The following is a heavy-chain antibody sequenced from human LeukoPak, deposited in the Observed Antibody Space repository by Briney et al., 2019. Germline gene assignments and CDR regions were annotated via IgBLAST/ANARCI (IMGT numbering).Heavy chain of an antibody. D-gene: IGHD3-10*01. J-gene: IGHJ4*02. CDR3: ATGAPAGVSREYYFAY. CDR2: INPNSGDT. Sequence: ASVNVSCKASKHTLTGYYMHWVRLAPRQGLEWMGWINPNSGDTKSTQKFQSRVTWTGDTSISTAYMELSRVRSDDTAEYYCATGAPAGVSREYYFAYWGQGTLVTFSS. CDR1: KHTLTGYY. V-gene: IGHV1-2*02.